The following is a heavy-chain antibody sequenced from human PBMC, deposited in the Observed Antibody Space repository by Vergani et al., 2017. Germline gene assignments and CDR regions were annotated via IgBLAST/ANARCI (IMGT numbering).Heavy chain of an antibody. Sequence: EVQLVESGGGLVQPGGSLRLSCAASGFTFSSYWMHWVRQAPGKGLVWVSRINSDGSSTSYADSVKGRFTISRDNAKNSLYLQMNSLRAEDTALYYCAKGLNYYYMDVWGKGTTVTVSS. D-gene: IGHD3-16*01. CDR2: INSDGSST. CDR3: AKGLNYYYMDV. J-gene: IGHJ6*03. CDR1: GFTFSSYW. V-gene: IGHV3-74*01.